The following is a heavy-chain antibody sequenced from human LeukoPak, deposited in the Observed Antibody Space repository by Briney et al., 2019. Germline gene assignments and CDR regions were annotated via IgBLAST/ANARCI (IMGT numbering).Heavy chain of an antibody. CDR3: AGGRTDIVVVPATLRNYYFDY. CDR1: GGTFSSYA. V-gene: IGHV1-69*01. D-gene: IGHD2-2*01. Sequence: GASVKVSCKASGGTFSSYAISWVRQAPGQGLEWMGGIIPIFGTANYAQKFQGRVTITADEFTSTAYMELSSLRSEDTAVYYCAGGRTDIVVVPATLRNYYFDYWGQGTLVTVSS. J-gene: IGHJ4*02. CDR2: IIPIFGTA.